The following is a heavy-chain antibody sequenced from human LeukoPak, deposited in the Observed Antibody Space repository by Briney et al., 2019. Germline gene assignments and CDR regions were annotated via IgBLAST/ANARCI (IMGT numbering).Heavy chain of an antibody. V-gene: IGHV3-30*03. CDR2: ISYDASNK. Sequence: PGGSLRLSCAASGFTFSRYGMHWVRQTPGKGLEWVAVISYDASNKYYADSVKGRFTISRDNSKNSLYLQMNSLTSDDTAVYYCARERAAGGTFSFDYWGQGTLVTVSS. D-gene: IGHD6-13*01. J-gene: IGHJ4*01. CDR1: GFTFSRYG. CDR3: ARERAAGGTFSFDY.